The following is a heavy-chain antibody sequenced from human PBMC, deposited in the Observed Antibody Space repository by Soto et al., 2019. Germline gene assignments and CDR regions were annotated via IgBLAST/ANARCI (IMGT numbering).Heavy chain of an antibody. J-gene: IGHJ6*02. D-gene: IGHD3-22*01. CDR3: ARGPVDYYDSSGYYSYYYGMDV. V-gene: IGHV1-18*04. CDR2: ISAYNGNT. Sequence: ASVKVSCKASGYTFTSYGISWVRQAPGQGLEWMGWISAYNGNTNYAQKLQGRVTMTTDTSTSTAYMELRSLRSDDTAVYYCARGPVDYYDSSGYYSYYYGMDVWGQGTTVTVSS. CDR1: GYTFTSYG.